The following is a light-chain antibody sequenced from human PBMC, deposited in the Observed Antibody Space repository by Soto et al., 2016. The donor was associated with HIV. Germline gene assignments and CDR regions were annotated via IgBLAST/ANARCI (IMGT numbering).Light chain of an antibody. J-gene: IGLJ2*01. V-gene: IGLV3-19*01. Sequence: SSELTQDPAVSVALGQTVRITCQGDSLRSNSANWYQQKPGQAPLLVIYNKIIGPQGSQTDFLAPAQEHSFLDHHWAQAEDEAAYYCNSRDSSNNHLGLFGGGT. CDR1: SLRSNS. CDR3: NSRDSSNNHLGL. CDR2: NK.